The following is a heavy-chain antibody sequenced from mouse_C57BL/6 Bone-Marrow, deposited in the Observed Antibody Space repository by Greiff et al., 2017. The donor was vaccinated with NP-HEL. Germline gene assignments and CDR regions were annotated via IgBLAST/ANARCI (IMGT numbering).Heavy chain of an antibody. J-gene: IGHJ1*03. Sequence: EVQVVESGGGLVKPGGSLKLSCAASGFTFSSYAMSWVRQTPEKRLEWVATISDGGSYTYYPDNVKGRFTISRDNAKNNLYLQMSHLKSEDTAMYYCARESSWWYFDVWGTGTTVTVAS. CDR2: ISDGGSYT. CDR3: ARESSWWYFDV. D-gene: IGHD1-1*01. V-gene: IGHV5-4*01. CDR1: GFTFSSYA.